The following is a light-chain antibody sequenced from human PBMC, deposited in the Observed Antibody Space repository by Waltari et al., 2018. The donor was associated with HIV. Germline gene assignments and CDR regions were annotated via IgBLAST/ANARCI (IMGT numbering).Light chain of an antibody. CDR2: AVS. V-gene: IGLV2-14*03. CDR3: SSYTSTSTVYV. J-gene: IGLJ1*01. Sequence: QSALTQPASVSGSPGQSITISCTGTSSAVGGYNSVSLYQLHPGKAPKLMIYAVSNRPSGVSNRFSGSKSDNTASLTISGLQAEDEADYYCSSYTSTSTVYVFGTGTEVTVL. CDR1: SSAVGGYNS.